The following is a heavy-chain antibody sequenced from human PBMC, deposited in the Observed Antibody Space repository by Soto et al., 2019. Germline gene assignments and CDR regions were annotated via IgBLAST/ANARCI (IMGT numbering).Heavy chain of an antibody. J-gene: IGHJ3*02. V-gene: IGHV4-59*01. Sequence: SETLSLTCTVSGGSISSYYWSWIRQPPGKGLEWIGYIYYSGSTNYNPSLKSRVTISVDTSKNQFSLKLSSVTAADTAVYYCARAPGSSGWYAFDIWGQGTMVTVSS. CDR2: IYYSGST. D-gene: IGHD6-19*01. CDR1: GGSISSYY. CDR3: ARAPGSSGWYAFDI.